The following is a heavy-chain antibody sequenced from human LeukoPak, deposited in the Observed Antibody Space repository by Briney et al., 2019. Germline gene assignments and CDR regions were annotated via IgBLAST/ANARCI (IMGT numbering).Heavy chain of an antibody. J-gene: IGHJ4*02. Sequence: SETLSLTCAVSGGSISSGRYYWSWIRQPAGKGLEWIGRIYTSGSTNYNPSLKSRVTISVDTSKNQFFLKLSSVTAADTAVYYCARAGWISSYDFWGQGTLVTVSS. CDR1: GGSISSGRYY. CDR2: IYTSGST. CDR3: ARAGWISSYDF. V-gene: IGHV4-61*02. D-gene: IGHD3-3*01.